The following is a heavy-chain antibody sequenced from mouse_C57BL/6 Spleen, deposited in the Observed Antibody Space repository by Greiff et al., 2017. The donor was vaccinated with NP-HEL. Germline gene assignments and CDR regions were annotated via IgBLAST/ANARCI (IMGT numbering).Heavy chain of an antibody. CDR2: INPSTGGT. D-gene: IGHD3-2*02. CDR3: ARRVDSSGYVAWFAY. CDR1: GYSFTGYY. Sequence: EVQLQQSGPELVKPGASVKISCKASGYSFTGYYMNWVKQSPEKSLEWIGEINPSTGGTTYNQKFKAKSTLTVDKSSSTAYMQLKSLTSEDSAVYYCARRVDSSGYVAWFAYWGQGTLVTVSA. V-gene: IGHV1-42*01. J-gene: IGHJ3*01.